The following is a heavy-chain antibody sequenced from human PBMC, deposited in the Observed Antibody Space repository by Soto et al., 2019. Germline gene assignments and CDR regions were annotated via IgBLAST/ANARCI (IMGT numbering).Heavy chain of an antibody. CDR2: LYSGST. J-gene: IGHJ4*02. Sequence: QLQLQESGPGLVKPSETLSLTCAVSGASISRGGFHWGWIRQPPGQGLEWIGSLYSGSTYYNPSLKSRVTIPADTSKNQFSLTLGSVTAADTAVYYCARRGSGHTFDYWGQGTLVTVSS. CDR3: ARRGSGHTFDY. V-gene: IGHV4-39*01. CDR1: GASISRGGFH. D-gene: IGHD3-10*01.